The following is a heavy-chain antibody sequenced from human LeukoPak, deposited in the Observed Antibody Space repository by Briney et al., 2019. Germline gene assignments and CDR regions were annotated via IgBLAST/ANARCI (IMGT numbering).Heavy chain of an antibody. Sequence: SETLSLTCAVSGGSISSGGYSWSWIRQPPGKGLEWIGYIYHSGSTYYNPSLKSRVTISVDRSKNQFSLKLSSVTAGDTAVYYCAAHFLGYCSGGSCYEGSGAFDIWGQGTMVTVSS. D-gene: IGHD2-15*01. CDR3: AAHFLGYCSGGSCYEGSGAFDI. V-gene: IGHV4-30-2*01. J-gene: IGHJ3*02. CDR1: GGSISSGGYS. CDR2: IYHSGST.